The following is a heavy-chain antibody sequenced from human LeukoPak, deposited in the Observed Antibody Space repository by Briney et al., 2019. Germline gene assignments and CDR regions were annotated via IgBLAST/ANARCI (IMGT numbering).Heavy chain of an antibody. CDR1: GFTFSSYG. Sequence: GGSLRLSCAASGFTFSSYGMHWVRQAPGKGLEWVAVISSDGTNKYYADSVKGRFTISRDNSKNTLYLQMNSLRVEDTAVYYCAKGGSGSYYYYGVDVWGQGTTVTVSS. CDR3: AKGGSGSYYYYGVDV. D-gene: IGHD3-10*01. J-gene: IGHJ6*02. V-gene: IGHV3-30*18. CDR2: ISSDGTNK.